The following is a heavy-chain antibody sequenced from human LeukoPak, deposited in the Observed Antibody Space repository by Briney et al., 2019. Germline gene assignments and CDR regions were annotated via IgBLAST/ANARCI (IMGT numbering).Heavy chain of an antibody. D-gene: IGHD5-18*01. Sequence: VGSLRLSCAASGFTFSSYGMHWVRQGPGKGLECMAVISYDGSNKYYADSVKGRYTISRDNSKNTLYVQMNSLRAEDTAVYYCAKDWSTAMVTFSGSDYWGQGTLVTVSS. CDR3: AKDWSTAMVTFSGSDY. CDR1: GFTFSSYG. CDR2: ISYDGSNK. J-gene: IGHJ4*02. V-gene: IGHV3-30*18.